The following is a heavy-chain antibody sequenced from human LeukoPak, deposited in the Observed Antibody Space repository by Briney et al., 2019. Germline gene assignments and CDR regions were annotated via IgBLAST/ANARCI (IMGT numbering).Heavy chain of an antibody. CDR1: GFTFSSYA. Sequence: PGGSLRLSCAASGFTFSSYAMHWVRQAPGKGLEWVAVISYDGSNKYYADSVKGRFTISRDNSKNTLYLQMNSLRAEDTAVYYCAGAMVRGAISTEFDYWGQGTLVTVSS. CDR2: ISYDGSNK. J-gene: IGHJ4*02. D-gene: IGHD3-10*01. V-gene: IGHV3-30*04. CDR3: AGAMVRGAISTEFDY.